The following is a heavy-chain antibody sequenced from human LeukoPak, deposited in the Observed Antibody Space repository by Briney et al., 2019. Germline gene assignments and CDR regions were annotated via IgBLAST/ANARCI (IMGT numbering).Heavy chain of an antibody. CDR1: EFTFSGYS. CDR3: ARGRGYSFGVFFDY. D-gene: IGHD5-18*01. J-gene: IGHJ4*02. Sequence: PGGSLRLSCAASEFTFSGYSMNWVRQAPGKGLEWVANIKQDGSDKSYVDSVKGRFTISRDNAKNSLYLQMNSLRAEDTAVYYCARGRGYSFGVFFDYWGQGTLVTVSS. CDR2: IKQDGSDK. V-gene: IGHV3-7*01.